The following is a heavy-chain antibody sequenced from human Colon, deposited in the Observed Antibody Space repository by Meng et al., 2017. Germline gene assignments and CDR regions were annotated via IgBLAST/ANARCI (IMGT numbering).Heavy chain of an antibody. CDR2: IDHSGTT. D-gene: IGHD2-15*01. V-gene: IGHV4-31*03. Sequence: QVQLLESGPGLVKPSQTLSLTCNVSGDSITSGGYYWSWIRQHSGKGLEWIGYIDHSGTTYNNPSLKTRLTMSVDTSKNQFSLKLTSVTAADTAVYYCARVVSLVVKGNWFDSWGQGTLVTVSS. CDR1: GDSITSGGYY. J-gene: IGHJ5*01. CDR3: ARVVSLVVKGNWFDS.